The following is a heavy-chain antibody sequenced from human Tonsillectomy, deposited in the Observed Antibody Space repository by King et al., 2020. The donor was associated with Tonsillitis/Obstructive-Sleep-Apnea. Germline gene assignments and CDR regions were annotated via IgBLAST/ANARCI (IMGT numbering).Heavy chain of an antibody. CDR1: GFTFSSYS. CDR2: ISRRGSGI. J-gene: IGHJ4*02. CDR3: ARDLPEHCSSASCDYYFDF. V-gene: IGHV3-48*02. D-gene: IGHD2-2*01. Sequence: VQLVESGGGLVQPGGSLRLSCVASGFTFSSYSMNWFRQAPGKGLEGVSYISRRGSGIVYEDSVKGRFTISRYNVKNSLYLQMNSLRDEDTAVYYCARDLPEHCSSASCDYYFDFWGQGTLVTVSS.